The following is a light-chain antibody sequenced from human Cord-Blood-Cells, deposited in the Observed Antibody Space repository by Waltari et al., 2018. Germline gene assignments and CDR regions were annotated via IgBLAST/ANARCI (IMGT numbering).Light chain of an antibody. J-gene: IGLJ1*01. CDR1: SSDVGGYTY. CDR3: SSYTSSSTLV. CDR2: EVS. V-gene: IGLV2-14*01. Sequence: QSALTPPAAVSGSPGQAITLSFAGTSSDVGGYTYTSWYQQHPGTAPNLMIYEVSNPPSGVSNRFSGSKSGNTASLTISGLQAEDEADYYCSSYTSSSTLVFGTGTKVTVL.